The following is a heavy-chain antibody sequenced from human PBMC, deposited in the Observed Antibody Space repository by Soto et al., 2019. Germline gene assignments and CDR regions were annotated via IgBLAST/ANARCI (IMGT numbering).Heavy chain of an antibody. D-gene: IGHD3-10*01. CDR2: IWHDGRNK. J-gene: IGHJ4*02. Sequence: GGSLRLSCAASGFTFSSYGMHWVRQAPGKGLEWVAVIWHDGRNKYYGDPVKGRFTISRDNSRNTLYLQMDSLRAEDTAVYYCATTYYYGPGSYYNHDYWGQGTLVTVSS. CDR1: GFTFSSYG. V-gene: IGHV3-33*01. CDR3: ATTYYYGPGSYYNHDY.